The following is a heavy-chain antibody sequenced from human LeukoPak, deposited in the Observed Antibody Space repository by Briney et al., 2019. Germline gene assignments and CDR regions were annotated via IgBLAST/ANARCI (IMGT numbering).Heavy chain of an antibody. J-gene: IGHJ2*01. Sequence: SETLSLTCTVSGGSIIDYYCSLSRQTPGNVVGRIWSIHYSATTNYNPSLKSQLTISVDTSKPQFSLQVDSVSAAETAVYYCARENGWSHWYFDLWGRGALVTVSS. CDR1: GGSIIDYY. CDR3: ARENGWSHWYFDL. CDR2: IHYSATT. D-gene: IGHD3-3*01. V-gene: IGHV4-59*01.